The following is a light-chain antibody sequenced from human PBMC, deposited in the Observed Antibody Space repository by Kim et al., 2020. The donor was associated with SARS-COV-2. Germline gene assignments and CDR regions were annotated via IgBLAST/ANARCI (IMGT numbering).Light chain of an antibody. V-gene: IGKV3-20*01. CDR2: GAS. Sequence: EIVLTQSPGTLSLSPGERATLSCRASQSFSSTYLAWYQQKPGQAPRLLIYGASNKATGIPDRFSGSGSGTDFTLTISRLEPEDFAVYYCQQYVSSPPWTFGQGTKVDIK. CDR1: QSFSSTY. CDR3: QQYVSSPPWT. J-gene: IGKJ1*01.